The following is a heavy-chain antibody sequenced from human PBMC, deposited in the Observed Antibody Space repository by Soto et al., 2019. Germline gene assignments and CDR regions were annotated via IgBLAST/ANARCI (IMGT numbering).Heavy chain of an antibody. J-gene: IGHJ6*02. CDR3: AREYYDFWSGYFSAELYGMDV. CDR1: GGSISSYY. D-gene: IGHD3-3*01. Sequence: SETLSLTCTVSGGSISSYYWSWIRQPAGKGLEWIGRIYTSGSTNYNPSLKSRVTMSVDTSKNQFSLKPSSVTAADTAVYYCAREYYDFWSGYFSAELYGMDVWGQGTTVTVSS. CDR2: IYTSGST. V-gene: IGHV4-4*07.